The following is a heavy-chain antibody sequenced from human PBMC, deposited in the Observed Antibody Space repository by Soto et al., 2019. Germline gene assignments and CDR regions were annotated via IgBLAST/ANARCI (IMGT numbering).Heavy chain of an antibody. J-gene: IGHJ6*02. CDR2: IYYSGST. D-gene: IGHD2-2*01. Sequence: PSETLSLTCTVSGGSISSSSYYWGWIRQPPGKGLEWIGSIYYSGSTYYNPSLKSRVTISVDTSKNQFSLKLSSVTAADTAVYYCAKWGSSKYGMDVWGQGTTVTVS. CDR1: GGSISSSSYY. V-gene: IGHV4-39*01. CDR3: AKWGSSKYGMDV.